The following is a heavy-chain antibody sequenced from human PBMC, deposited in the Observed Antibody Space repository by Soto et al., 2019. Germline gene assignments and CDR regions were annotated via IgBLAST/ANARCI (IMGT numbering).Heavy chain of an antibody. V-gene: IGHV6-1*01. CDR2: TYYRHKWYN. D-gene: IGHD2-21*02. CDR1: GDSVSSNSAA. J-gene: IGHJ4*02. Sequence: KQSQTLSLTCAISGDSVSSNSAAWNWSRQSPSRVLEWLGRTYYRHKWYNDYAVSVKSRITITPVTSKNQFSLQLNFVNTEETAVYYCASDGLSYYFDYWGQGTLVTVSS. CDR3: ASDGLSYYFDY.